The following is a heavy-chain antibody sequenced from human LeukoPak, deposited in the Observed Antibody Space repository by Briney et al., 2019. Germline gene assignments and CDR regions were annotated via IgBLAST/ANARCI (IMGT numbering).Heavy chain of an antibody. V-gene: IGHV4-59*01. Sequence: SETLSLTCTVSGGSISSYYWSWIRQPPGKGLEWIGYIYYSGSTNYNPSLKSRVTISVDTSKNQFSLKLSSVTAADTAVYYCARETVNYYGSGSYRGLDYWGQGTLVTVSS. J-gene: IGHJ4*02. CDR2: IYYSGST. CDR3: ARETVNYYGSGSYRGLDY. CDR1: GGSISSYY. D-gene: IGHD3-10*01.